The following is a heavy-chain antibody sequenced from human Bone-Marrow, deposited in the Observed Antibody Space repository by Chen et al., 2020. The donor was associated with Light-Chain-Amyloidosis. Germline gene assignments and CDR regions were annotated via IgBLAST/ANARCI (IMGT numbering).Heavy chain of an antibody. CDR1: GFTVSSNY. CDR2: IYSGGST. J-gene: IGHJ6*02. CDR3: ARPDTAMFTGYYYCGMDV. D-gene: IGHD5-18*01. V-gene: IGHV3-53*01. Sequence: EVQLVESGGGLIQPGGSLRLSCAASGFTVSSNYMSWVRQAPGKGLEWVSVIYSGGSTDYADSGKGRFTISRDHSKNTLYLQMNSPRAEDTAVYYCARPDTAMFTGYYYCGMDVWGQGTTVTVSS.